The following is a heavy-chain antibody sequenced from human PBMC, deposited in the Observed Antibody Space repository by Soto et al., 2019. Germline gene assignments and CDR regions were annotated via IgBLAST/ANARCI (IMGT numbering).Heavy chain of an antibody. V-gene: IGHV1-69*13. CDR3: ARGGYYGSGPDDAFDI. D-gene: IGHD3-10*01. Sequence: GASVKVSCKASGGTFSSYAISWVRQAPGQGLEWMGGIIPIFGTANYAQKFQGRVTITADESTSTAYMELSSLRSEDTAVYYCARGGYYGSGPDDAFDIWGQGAMVTVSS. CDR2: IIPIFGTA. J-gene: IGHJ3*02. CDR1: GGTFSSYA.